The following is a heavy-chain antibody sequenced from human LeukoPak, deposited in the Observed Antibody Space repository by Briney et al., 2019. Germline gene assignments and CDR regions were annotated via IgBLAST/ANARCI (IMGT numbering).Heavy chain of an antibody. CDR3: TRALGSDY. D-gene: IGHD1-26*01. Sequence: GASVKVSCKASGYTFTDYYMTWVRQAPGQGLEWMGWINPNSGGTNYAQKFQGRVTMTRDTSITTAYMELSSLRSDDTAMYYCTRALGSDYWGQGTLVTVSS. CDR2: INPNSGGT. V-gene: IGHV1-2*02. J-gene: IGHJ4*02. CDR1: GYTFTDYY.